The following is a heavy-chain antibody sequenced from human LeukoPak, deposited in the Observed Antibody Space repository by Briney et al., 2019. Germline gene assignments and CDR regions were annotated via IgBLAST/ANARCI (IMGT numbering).Heavy chain of an antibody. J-gene: IGHJ6*03. CDR1: GFSVSTNY. Sequence: PGGSLRLSCAASGFSVSTNYMSWVRQAPGKGLEWVSVVYSGGSTYYADSVKGRFTISRDNSKNTLYLQMNSLRAEDTAVYYCARAPTFYNYMDVWGKGTTVTVSS. CDR3: ARAPTFYNYMDV. CDR2: VYSGGST. V-gene: IGHV3-53*01.